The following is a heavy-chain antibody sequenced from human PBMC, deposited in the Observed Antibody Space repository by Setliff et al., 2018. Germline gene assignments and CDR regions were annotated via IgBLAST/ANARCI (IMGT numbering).Heavy chain of an antibody. Sequence: PSETLSLTCAVSYYSISSGYYWGWIRQPPGKGLEWIGSMYHSGSTYYSPSLESRVTISVDTSKNQFALRLSSVTAADTAVYYCARSMIQRNYYCGLDVWGQGTTVTVSS. V-gene: IGHV4-38-2*01. CDR1: YYSISSGYY. CDR2: MYHSGST. CDR3: ARSMIQRNYYCGLDV. J-gene: IGHJ6*02. D-gene: IGHD3-16*01.